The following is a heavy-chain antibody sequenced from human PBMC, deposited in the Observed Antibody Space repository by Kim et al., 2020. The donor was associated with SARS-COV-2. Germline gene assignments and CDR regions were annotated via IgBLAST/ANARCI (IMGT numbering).Heavy chain of an antibody. CDR3: AKDLVRGGFDGFDI. CDR1: GFSISNYG. J-gene: IGHJ3*02. D-gene: IGHD3-10*01. Sequence: GGSLRLSCAASGFSISNYGMQWVCQAPGKGQEWLAVIWYDGSEEYYGDSVKGRFTISRDNSKNTEYLQMNSLTVEDTAVYYCAKDLVRGGFDGFDIWGQG. V-gene: IGHV3-33*06. CDR2: IWYDGSEE.